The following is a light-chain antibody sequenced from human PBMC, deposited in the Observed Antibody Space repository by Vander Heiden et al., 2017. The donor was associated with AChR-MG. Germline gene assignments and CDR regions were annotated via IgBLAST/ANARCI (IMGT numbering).Light chain of an antibody. CDR1: QSVSRY. CDR3: QQRGSWPRIT. J-gene: IGKJ5*01. Sequence: EIVLTQSPATLSLSPGETATLSCRASQSVSRYLAWYQQKPGQAPRLLMFDASHRATGIPARFSGSGSGTGFTLTISSLEPEDVAVYYCQQRGSWPRITFGQGTRL. CDR2: DAS. V-gene: IGKV3-11*01.